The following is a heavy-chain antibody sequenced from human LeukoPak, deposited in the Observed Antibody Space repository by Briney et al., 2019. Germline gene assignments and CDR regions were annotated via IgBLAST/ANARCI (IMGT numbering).Heavy chain of an antibody. CDR3: ARAEDGYKFDY. D-gene: IGHD5-12*01. J-gene: IGHJ4*02. V-gene: IGHV3-21*01. CDR2: ISSSSSYI. CDR1: GFTFSSYS. Sequence: GSLRLSCAASGFTFSSYSMNWVRQAPGKGLEWVSSISSSSSYIYYADSVKGRFTISRDNAKNSLYLQMNSLRAEDTAVYYCARAEDGYKFDYWGQGTLVTVSS.